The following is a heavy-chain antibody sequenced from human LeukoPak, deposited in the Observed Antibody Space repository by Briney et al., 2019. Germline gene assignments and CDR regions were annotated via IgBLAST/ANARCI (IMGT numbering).Heavy chain of an antibody. J-gene: IGHJ4*02. CDR3: ARAQRYCSGGSCYYFDY. V-gene: IGHV4-59*01. CDR2: IYYSGST. D-gene: IGHD2-15*01. Sequence: PSETLSLTCTVSGGSISSYYWSWIRQPPGKGLEWIGYIYYSGSTNYNPSLKSRVTISVDTSKNQFSLKLSSATAADTAVYYCARAQRYCSGGSCYYFDYWGQGTLVTVSS. CDR1: GGSISSYY.